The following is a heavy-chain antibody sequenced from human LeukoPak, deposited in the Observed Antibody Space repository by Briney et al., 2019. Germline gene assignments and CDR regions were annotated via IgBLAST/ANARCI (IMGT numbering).Heavy chain of an antibody. Sequence: ASVKVSCKASGYTFTSYDINWVRQATGQGLEWMGWMNPNSGNTSYAQKLQGRVTMTTDTSTSTAYMELRSLRSDDTAVYYCATSPTYYYDSSGYSAFDIWGQGTMVTVSS. CDR2: MNPNSGNT. D-gene: IGHD3-22*01. CDR3: ATSPTYYYDSSGYSAFDI. V-gene: IGHV1-8*01. J-gene: IGHJ3*02. CDR1: GYTFTSYD.